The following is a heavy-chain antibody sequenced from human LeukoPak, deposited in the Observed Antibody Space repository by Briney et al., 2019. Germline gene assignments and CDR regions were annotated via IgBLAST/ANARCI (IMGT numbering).Heavy chain of an antibody. J-gene: IGHJ4*02. CDR2: ISGSGGST. CDR3: AKDGTGYGDYARNYYFDY. Sequence: PGGSLRLSCAASGFTFSSYAMSWVRQAPGKGLEWVSAISGSGGSTYYADSVKGRFTISRDNCKNTLYLQMNSLRAEDTAVYYCAKDGTGYGDYARNYYFDYWGQGTLVTVSS. V-gene: IGHV3-23*01. D-gene: IGHD4-17*01. CDR1: GFTFSSYA.